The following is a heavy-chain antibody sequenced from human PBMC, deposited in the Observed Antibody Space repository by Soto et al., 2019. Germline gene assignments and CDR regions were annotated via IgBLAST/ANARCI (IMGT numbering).Heavy chain of an antibody. V-gene: IGHV4-34*01. J-gene: IGHJ5*02. Sequence: ETLSLTCAVYGGSFSGYYWSWIRQPPGKGLEWIGEINHSGSTNYNPSLKSRVTISVDTSKNQFSLKLSSVTAADTAVYYCARRSPRGAYKWFDPWGQGTLVNVS. CDR1: GGSFSGYY. CDR2: INHSGST. CDR3: ARRSPRGAYKWFDP. D-gene: IGHD1-26*01.